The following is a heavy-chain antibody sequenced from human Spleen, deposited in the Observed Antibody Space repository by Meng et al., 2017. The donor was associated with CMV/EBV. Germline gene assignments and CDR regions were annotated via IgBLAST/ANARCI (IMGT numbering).Heavy chain of an antibody. V-gene: IGHV1-69*10. D-gene: IGHD1-26*01. CDR3: ARGVGATSYYYYGMDV. CDR2: IIPILGIA. CDR1: GGTFSSYA. Sequence: SVKVSCKASGGTFSSYAISWVRQAPGQGLEWMGGIIPILGIANSAQKFQGRVTITADKSTSTAYMELSSLRSEDTAVYYCARGVGATSYYYYGMDVWGQGTTVTVSS. J-gene: IGHJ6*02.